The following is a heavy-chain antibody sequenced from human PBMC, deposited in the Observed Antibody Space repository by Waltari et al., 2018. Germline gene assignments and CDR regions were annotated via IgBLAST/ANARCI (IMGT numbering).Heavy chain of an antibody. CDR1: GYTLTAYY. D-gene: IGHD1-7*01. V-gene: IGHV1-2*06. J-gene: IGHJ4*02. Sequence: QVHLVQSGAEVKKPGASVKVSCRASGYTLTAYYMHWVRQAPGQGIEWMGRINPNTGVTTYTQKYLGRVPMTRGTSISTVYMELSSLRSDDTAIYYCAKEQGAGHWNFNYWGQGTLVTVSS. CDR2: INPNTGVT. CDR3: AKEQGAGHWNFNY.